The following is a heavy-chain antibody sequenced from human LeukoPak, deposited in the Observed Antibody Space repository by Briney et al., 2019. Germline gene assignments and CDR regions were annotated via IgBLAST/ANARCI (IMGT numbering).Heavy chain of an antibody. Sequence: GGSLRLSCAASGFPVSSNYMSWVRQAPGKGLEWVSVIYSGGSTYYADSVKGRFTISRDNSKNTLYLQMNSLRAEDTAVYYCARSPDGYSYVGYFQHWGQGTLVTVSS. CDR1: GFPVSSNY. J-gene: IGHJ1*01. D-gene: IGHD3-22*01. CDR2: IYSGGST. V-gene: IGHV3-53*01. CDR3: ARSPDGYSYVGYFQH.